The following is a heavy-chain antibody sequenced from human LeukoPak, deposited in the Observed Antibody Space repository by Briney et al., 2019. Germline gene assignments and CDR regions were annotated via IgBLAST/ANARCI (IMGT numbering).Heavy chain of an antibody. V-gene: IGHV1-18*01. D-gene: IGHD3-22*01. CDR1: GYTFTSYD. Sequence: ASVKVSCKASGYTFTSYDINWVRQAPRHGLEWMGWISAYNGNTNYAQKLQGRVTMTTDTSTTTAYMELRSLRSDDTAVYYCAKDSSTMIVVVIPTPFEYWGQGTLVTVSS. J-gene: IGHJ4*02. CDR3: AKDSSTMIVVVIPTPFEY. CDR2: ISAYNGNT.